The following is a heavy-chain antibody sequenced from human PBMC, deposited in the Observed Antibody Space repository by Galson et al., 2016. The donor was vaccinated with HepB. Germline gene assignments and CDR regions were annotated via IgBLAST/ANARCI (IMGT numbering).Heavy chain of an antibody. J-gene: IGHJ3*02. CDR3: ARDSIGANWGQKGAFDI. D-gene: IGHD7-27*01. CDR2: IHYSGST. Sequence: GKGLEWLGSIHYSGSTNYNPSLKSRVTISVDTSKNQFSLRLSSVTAADTAVYYCARDSIGANWGQKGAFDIWGQGTMVTV. V-gene: IGHV4-59*12.